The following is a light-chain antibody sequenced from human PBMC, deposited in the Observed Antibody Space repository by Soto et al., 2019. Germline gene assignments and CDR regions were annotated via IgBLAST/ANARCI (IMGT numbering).Light chain of an antibody. CDR1: SSDVGGYNY. V-gene: IGLV2-14*01. J-gene: IGLJ2*01. CDR3: SSYTSSSLLV. CDR2: DVS. Sequence: QSALTQPASVSGSPGQSITISCTGTSSDVGGYNYVSWYQQHPGKAPKLMIYDVSNRPSGVSNRFSGSKSGNTASLTISGLQAEDEADYYCSSYTSSSLLVFGGGTMLTVL.